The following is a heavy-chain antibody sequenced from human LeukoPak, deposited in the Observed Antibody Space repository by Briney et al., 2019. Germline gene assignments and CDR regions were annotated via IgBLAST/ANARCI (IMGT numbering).Heavy chain of an antibody. CDR2: IYSYNGNT. CDR3: ARLKNYGDYGY. V-gene: IGHV1-18*01. J-gene: IGHJ4*02. Sequence: ASVKVSCKASGYTFTSYGISWVRQAPGQGLEWMGWIYSYNGNTNYAQKFQGRVTMTTDTSTSTAYMELRSLRSDDTAVYYCARLKNYGDYGYWGQGTLGSVSS. CDR1: GYTFTSYG. D-gene: IGHD4-17*01.